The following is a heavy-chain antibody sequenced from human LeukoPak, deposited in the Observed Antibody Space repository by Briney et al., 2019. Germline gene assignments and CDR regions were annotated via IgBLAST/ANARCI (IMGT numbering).Heavy chain of an antibody. D-gene: IGHD1-26*01. CDR1: GGSFSGYY. CDR3: ARGGIVGATYDY. V-gene: IGHV4-34*01. Sequence: PSETLSLTCAVYGGSFSGYYWSWIRQPPGKGLEWIGEINRSGSTNYNPSLKSRVTISVDTSKNQFSLKLSSVTAADTAVYYCARGGIVGATYDYWGQGTLVTVSS. CDR2: INRSGST. J-gene: IGHJ4*02.